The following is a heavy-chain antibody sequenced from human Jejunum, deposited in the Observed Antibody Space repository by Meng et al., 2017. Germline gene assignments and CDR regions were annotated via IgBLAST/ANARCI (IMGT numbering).Heavy chain of an antibody. D-gene: IGHD6-6*01. CDR3: ARGSIADRLSD. V-gene: IGHV4-34*01. CDR1: GGSFSGYY. CDR2: INHSGST. Sequence: QGQVQRGGAGLLKPSGTLSLPCTVYGGSFSGYYWSWIRQPPGKGLEWIGEINHSGSTSYNPSLKSRVTMSLDTSKNQFSLELSSVTAADTAVYYCARGSIADRLSDWGQGTLVTVSS. J-gene: IGHJ4*02.